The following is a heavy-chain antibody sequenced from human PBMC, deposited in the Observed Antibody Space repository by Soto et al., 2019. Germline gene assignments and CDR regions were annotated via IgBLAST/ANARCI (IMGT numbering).Heavy chain of an antibody. Sequence: GGSLRLSCAASEFTFSSYGMHWVRQAPGKGLEWVAVIWYDGSNKYYADSVKGRFTISRDNSKNTLYLQMNSLRAEDTAVYYCAHIPNYYQYNWFDPWGQGTLVTVSS. CDR2: IWYDGSNK. V-gene: IGHV3-33*01. D-gene: IGHD3-10*01. CDR3: AHIPNYYQYNWFDP. J-gene: IGHJ5*02. CDR1: EFTFSSYG.